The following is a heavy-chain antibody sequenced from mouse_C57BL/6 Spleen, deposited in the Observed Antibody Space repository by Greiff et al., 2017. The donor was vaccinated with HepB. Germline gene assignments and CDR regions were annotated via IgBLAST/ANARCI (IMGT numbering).Heavy chain of an antibody. CDR2: IYPSDSET. V-gene: IGHV1-61*01. CDR3: ARGDGYYGDY. Sequence: QVQLKQPGAELVRPGSSVKLSCKASGYTFTSYWMDWVKQRPGQGLEWIGNIYPSDSETHYNQKFKDKATLTVDKSSSTAYMQLSSLTSEDSAVYYCARGDGYYGDYWGQGTTLTVSS. D-gene: IGHD2-3*01. CDR1: GYTFTSYW. J-gene: IGHJ2*01.